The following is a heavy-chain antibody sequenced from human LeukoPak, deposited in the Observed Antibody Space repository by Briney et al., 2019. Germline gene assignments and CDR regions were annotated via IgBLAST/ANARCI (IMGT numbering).Heavy chain of an antibody. D-gene: IGHD6-19*01. CDR1: GFTFSSYA. Sequence: GGSLRLSCAASGFTFSSYAMSWVRQAPGKGLEWVSAISGSGGSTYYADSVKGRFTISRDNSKNTLYLQMNSLRAEDTAVYYCAKPVPGIAVAGNYYYYGMDVWGQGTTVTVSS. CDR3: AKPVPGIAVAGNYYYYGMDV. V-gene: IGHV3-23*01. CDR2: ISGSGGST. J-gene: IGHJ6*02.